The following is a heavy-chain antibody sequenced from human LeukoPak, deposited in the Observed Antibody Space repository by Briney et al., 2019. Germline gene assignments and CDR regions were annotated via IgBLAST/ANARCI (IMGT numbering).Heavy chain of an antibody. CDR3: ATPEGYDYGDYGADY. D-gene: IGHD4-17*01. CDR2: ISGSGGST. V-gene: IGHV3-23*01. J-gene: IGHJ4*02. Sequence: PGGSLRLSCAASGFTFSSYSMNWVRQAPGKGLEWVSAISGSGGSTYYADSVKGRFTISRDNSKNTLYLQMNSLRAEDTAVYYCATPEGYDYGDYGADYWGQGTLVTVSS. CDR1: GFTFSSYS.